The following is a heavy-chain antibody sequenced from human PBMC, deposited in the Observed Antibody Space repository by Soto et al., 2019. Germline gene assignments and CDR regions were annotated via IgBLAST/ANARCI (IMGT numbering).Heavy chain of an antibody. V-gene: IGHV3-7*04. CDR3: ARDWYMDY. Sequence: VQLVESGGGLVQPGESLRLSCAASGFTFSNHWINWMRQTPGRGLEWLAVIKQDGSEKYYVDSVKGRFTVSRDNAMNSAYLQMNSLRVDDTAVYYCARDWYMDYWGQGTLVTVSS. CDR1: GFTFSNHW. D-gene: IGHD1-20*01. CDR2: IKQDGSEK. J-gene: IGHJ4*02.